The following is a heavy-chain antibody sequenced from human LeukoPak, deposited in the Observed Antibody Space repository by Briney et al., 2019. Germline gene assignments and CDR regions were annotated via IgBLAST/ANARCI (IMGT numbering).Heavy chain of an antibody. V-gene: IGHV3-21*01. Sequence: GGSLRLSCAASGFTFSSYSMNWVRQAPGKGLEWVSSISSSSSYIYYADSVKGRFTISRDNAKNSLYLQMNSLRAEDTAVYYCATNPGYYDSSGYLLMRWFDPWGQGTLVTVSS. CDR3: ATNPGYYDSSGYLLMRWFDP. J-gene: IGHJ5*02. D-gene: IGHD3-22*01. CDR1: GFTFSSYS. CDR2: ISSSSSYI.